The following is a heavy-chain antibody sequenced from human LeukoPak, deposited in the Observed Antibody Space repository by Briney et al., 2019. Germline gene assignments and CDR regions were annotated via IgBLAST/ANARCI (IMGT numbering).Heavy chain of an antibody. CDR2: INPNSGGT. D-gene: IGHD2-8*02. J-gene: IGHJ4*02. CDR1: GYTFTGYH. V-gene: IGHV1-2*06. CDR3: ARVGDGIVAGGLGY. Sequence: ASVKVSCKASGYTFTGYHLHWVRQAPGQGLEWMGRINPNSGGTNYAQKVQCRVTVTRDTSISTAYIELSRLRSDDTAVYYWARVGDGIVAGGLGYWGQGTLVTVSS.